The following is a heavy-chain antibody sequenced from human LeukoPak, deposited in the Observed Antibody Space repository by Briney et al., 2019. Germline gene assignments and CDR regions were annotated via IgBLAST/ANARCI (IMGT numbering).Heavy chain of an antibody. D-gene: IGHD1-26*01. V-gene: IGHV3-11*04. J-gene: IGHJ2*01. CDR3: ARTIVGATVDWYFDL. Sequence: PGGSLRLSCAASGFNFGDFYMSWIRQAPGKGLDFISYISDRGSSKDYVDSVRGQFTISRDNANNSLYLQMNTLRVEDTAIYSCARTIVGATVDWYFDLWGRGTPVTVSS. CDR2: ISDRGSSK. CDR1: GFNFGDFY.